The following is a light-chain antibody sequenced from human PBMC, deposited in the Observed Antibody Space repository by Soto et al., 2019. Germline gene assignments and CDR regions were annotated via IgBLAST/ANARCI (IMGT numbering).Light chain of an antibody. V-gene: IGKV3-11*01. Sequence: IVVTQSPATLSLSPGERATLSCRASQSVSSYLAWYQQKPGQAPRLPIYDASNRATGIPARFSGSGSGTDFPLTISSLEPEDFAVYYCQQRSTWPRVTFGQGTRLEIK. CDR2: DAS. J-gene: IGKJ5*01. CDR1: QSVSSY. CDR3: QQRSTWPRVT.